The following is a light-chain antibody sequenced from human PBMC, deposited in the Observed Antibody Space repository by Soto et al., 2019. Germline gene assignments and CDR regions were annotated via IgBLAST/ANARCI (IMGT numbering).Light chain of an antibody. CDR1: QTVRSSS. CDR2: GAS. Sequence: VLTQSPGTLSLCPGERATLSCRASQTVRSSSLAWYQQKPGQAPRLLIFGASTRAAGFPDRFSGSGSGTDFTLTISRLEPEDFAVYYCQQYGSSPRTFGQGTKVDI. J-gene: IGKJ1*01. CDR3: QQYGSSPRT. V-gene: IGKV3-20*01.